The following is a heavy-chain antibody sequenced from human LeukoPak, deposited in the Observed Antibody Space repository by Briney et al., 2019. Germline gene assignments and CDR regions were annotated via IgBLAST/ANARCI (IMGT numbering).Heavy chain of an antibody. Sequence: GESLKISCKGSGYSFTSYWIGWVRQMPGKGLEWMGIIYPGDSDTRYSPSFQGQVTISADKSINTAYLQWSSLKASDTAIYYCARHKSGDYLMIDYWGQGTRVTVSS. J-gene: IGHJ4*02. D-gene: IGHD4-17*01. CDR2: IYPGDSDT. CDR3: ARHKSGDYLMIDY. V-gene: IGHV5-51*01. CDR1: GYSFTSYW.